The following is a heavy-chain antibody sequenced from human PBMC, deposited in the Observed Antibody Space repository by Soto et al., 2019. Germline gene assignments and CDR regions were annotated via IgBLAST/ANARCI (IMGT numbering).Heavy chain of an antibody. D-gene: IGHD3-22*01. V-gene: IGHV3-23*01. J-gene: IGHJ5*02. Sequence: GGSLGLSCGASGFTFSSYAMTWVRQAPGKGLEWVSVISGSGGSTYYADSVKGRFTISRDNSRNTLYLQMNSLRAEDTALYYCAKGSGYYYDNSGSNWFDPWGQGTLVTVSS. CDR3: AKGSGYYYDNSGSNWFDP. CDR1: GFTFSSYA. CDR2: ISGSGGST.